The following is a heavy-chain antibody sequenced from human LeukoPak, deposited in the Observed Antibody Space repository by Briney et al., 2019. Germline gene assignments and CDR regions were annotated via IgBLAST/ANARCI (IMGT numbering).Heavy chain of an antibody. CDR1: GYTFTSYA. V-gene: IGHV1-3*01. CDR3: ADSGGTEQFDY. CDR2: INAGNGNT. Sequence: ASVKVSCKASGYTFTSYAMHWVRQAPGQRLEWMGWINAGNGNTKYSQKFQGRVTITRDTSASTAYMELSSLRSEDTAVYYCADSGGTEQFDYWGQGTLVPVSS. D-gene: IGHD2-21*01. J-gene: IGHJ4*02.